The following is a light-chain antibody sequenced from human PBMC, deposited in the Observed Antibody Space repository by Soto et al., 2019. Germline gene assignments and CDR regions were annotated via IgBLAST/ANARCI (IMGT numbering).Light chain of an antibody. CDR2: AAS. J-gene: IGKJ1*01. V-gene: IGKV1-39*01. Sequence: DIQMTQSPSSLSASVGDRVTITCRASQSITTYLNRYQQKPGKAPKLLIYAASSLQSGVPSRFSGSGSGTHFTLTVSSLQPEDFATYYCQQSYGSPPWTFGQGTTVDIK. CDR3: QQSYGSPPWT. CDR1: QSITTY.